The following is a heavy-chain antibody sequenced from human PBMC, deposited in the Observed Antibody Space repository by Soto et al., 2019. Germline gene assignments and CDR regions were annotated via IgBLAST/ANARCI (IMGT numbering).Heavy chain of an antibody. J-gene: IGHJ4*02. CDR1: GGTFSSYT. Sequence: QVQLVQSGAEVKKPGSSVKVSCKASGGTFSSYTISWVRQAPGQGLEWMGRIIPILGIANYAQKFQGRVTIPAEKATSTAYMELSSLRSEDTAVYYCARDSYSSSTPVTTAYFDSWGQGPLVPVSS. CDR3: ARDSYSSSTPVTTAYFDS. D-gene: IGHD6-6*01. V-gene: IGHV1-69*08. CDR2: IIPILGIA.